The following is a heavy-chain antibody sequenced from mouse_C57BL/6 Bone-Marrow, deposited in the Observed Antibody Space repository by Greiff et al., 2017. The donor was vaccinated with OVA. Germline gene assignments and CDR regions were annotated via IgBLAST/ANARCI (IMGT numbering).Heavy chain of an antibody. D-gene: IGHD1-1*02. CDR2: IYPGSGST. CDR1: GYTFTSYW. Sequence: VQLQQPGAELVKPGASVKMSCKASGYTFTSYWITWVKQRPGQGLEWIGDIYPGSGSTNYNEKFKSKATLTVDTSSSTAYMQLSSLTSEDSAVDYCARWWGNYLYFDVWGTGTTVTVAS. V-gene: IGHV1-55*01. J-gene: IGHJ1*03. CDR3: ARWWGNYLYFDV.